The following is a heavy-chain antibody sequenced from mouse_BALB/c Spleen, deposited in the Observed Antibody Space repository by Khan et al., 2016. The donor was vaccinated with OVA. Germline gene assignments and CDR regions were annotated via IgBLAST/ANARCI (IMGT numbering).Heavy chain of an antibody. Sequence: QVQLKESGAELVRPGASVKLSCKASGYTFTSYWMNWVKQRPGQGLEWIGMIDPSDSETHYNQIFQDKATLTVDKSSSTAYMQLSRLTSEDSAVYYCARREKYGYDPSWFAYWGQGTLVTVSA. CDR1: GYTFTSYW. V-gene: IGHV1-61*01. J-gene: IGHJ3*01. CDR2: IDPSDSET. D-gene: IGHD2-2*01. CDR3: ARREKYGYDPSWFAY.